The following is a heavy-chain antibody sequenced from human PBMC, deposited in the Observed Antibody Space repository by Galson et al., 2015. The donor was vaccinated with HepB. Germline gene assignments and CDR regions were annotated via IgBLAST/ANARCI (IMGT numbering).Heavy chain of an antibody. Sequence: SLRLSCAASGFTFNNHALTWVRQAPGKGLEWVSAIRGSNGDTFYADSVKGRFTISRDSSKSTLYLQMNSLKVEDTAVYYCARASPYGTTGHGANDYWGQGTLVTVSS. V-gene: IGHV3-23*01. CDR3: ARASPYGTTGHGANDY. CDR2: IRGSNGDT. CDR1: GFTFNNHA. D-gene: IGHD1-14*01. J-gene: IGHJ4*02.